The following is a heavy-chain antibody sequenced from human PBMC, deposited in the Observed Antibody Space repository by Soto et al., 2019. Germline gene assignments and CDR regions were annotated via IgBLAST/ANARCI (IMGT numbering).Heavy chain of an antibody. CDR2: IYTSGST. D-gene: IGHD6-6*01. J-gene: IGHJ6*02. Sequence: KTSETLSLTCTVSGGSISSYYWSWIRQPAGKGLEWIGRIYTSGSTNYNPSLKSRVTMSVDTSKNQFSLKLSSVTAADTAVYYCARDAKQLVPLYYYYYYGMDVWGQGTTVTVSS. CDR1: GGSISSYY. CDR3: ARDAKQLVPLYYYYYYGMDV. V-gene: IGHV4-4*07.